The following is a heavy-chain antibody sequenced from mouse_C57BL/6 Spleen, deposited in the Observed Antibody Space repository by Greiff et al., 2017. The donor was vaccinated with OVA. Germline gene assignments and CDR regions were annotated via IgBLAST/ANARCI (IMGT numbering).Heavy chain of an antibody. V-gene: IGHV1-15*01. CDR2: IDPETGGT. CDR3: TRDRYYSKTFDY. CDR1: GYTFTDYE. J-gene: IGHJ2*01. Sequence: QVQLQQSGAELVRPGASVTLSCKASGYTFTDYEMHWVKQTPVHGLEWIGAIDPETGGTAYNQKFKGKAILTADKSSSTAYMELRSLTSEDSAVYYCTRDRYYSKTFDYWGPGTTLTVSS. D-gene: IGHD2-12*01.